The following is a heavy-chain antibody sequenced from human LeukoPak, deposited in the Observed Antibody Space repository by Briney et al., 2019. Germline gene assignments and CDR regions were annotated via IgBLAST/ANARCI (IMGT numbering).Heavy chain of an antibody. Sequence: PGGSLRLSCAASGFTFDDYAMHWVRQAPGKGLEWVSLISGGGGSTYYAASVKCRFNISRDNSKNSLYLQVNSLRTEDTALYYCAKDIVEATSPGNPYWGQGTLVTVSS. J-gene: IGHJ4*02. V-gene: IGHV3-43*02. CDR2: ISGGGGST. CDR3: AKDIVEATSPGNPY. CDR1: GFTFDDYA. D-gene: IGHD1-26*01.